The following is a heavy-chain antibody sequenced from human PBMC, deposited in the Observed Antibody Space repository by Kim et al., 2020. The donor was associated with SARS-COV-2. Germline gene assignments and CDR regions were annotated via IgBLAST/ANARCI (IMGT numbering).Heavy chain of an antibody. D-gene: IGHD3-22*01. CDR3: ARADSSGYYHTYYYYGMDV. J-gene: IGHJ6*02. Sequence: SETLSLTCTVSGGSISSYYWSWIRQPPGKGLEWIGYIYYSGSTNYNPSLKSRVTISVDTSKKQFSLKLSSVTAADTAVYYCARADSSGYYHTYYYYGMDVWGQGTTVTVSS. V-gene: IGHV4-59*13. CDR2: IYYSGST. CDR1: GGSISSYY.